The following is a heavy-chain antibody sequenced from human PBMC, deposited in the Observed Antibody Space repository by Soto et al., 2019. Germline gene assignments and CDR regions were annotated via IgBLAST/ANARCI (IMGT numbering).Heavy chain of an antibody. CDR2: ISWNGVSI. D-gene: IGHD3-10*01. J-gene: IGHJ6*02. CDR3: VKDMGSNWRGGSGAIPYYYGLDV. Sequence: EVQLVESGGDSVQPGKALRISCSVSGFTFDDYAMHWVRQGPGKGLEWVAGISWNGVSIGYGDSVKGRFTISRDNAKNSLSLQMNSLRTEDTALYYCVKDMGSNWRGGSGAIPYYYGLDVWGQGTTVTVSS. V-gene: IGHV3-9*01. CDR1: GFTFDDYA.